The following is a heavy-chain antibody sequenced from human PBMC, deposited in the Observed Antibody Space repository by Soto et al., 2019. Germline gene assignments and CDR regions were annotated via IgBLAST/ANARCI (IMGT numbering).Heavy chain of an antibody. D-gene: IGHD3-10*01. CDR3: ALGGGVLFPPMRVRAVPFDN. Sequence: QITLKESGPTLVKPTQTLTLPCTFSGLSLSSRGVSVGWIRQPPGKALEWLALIYWDDAQDYSPSLKNRLTITRSTSTNQVVLTMTHMAPVATATDCCALGGGVLFPPMRVRAVPFDNWGQGPLVTVSS. J-gene: IGHJ4*02. V-gene: IGHV2-5*02. CDR2: IYWDDAQ. CDR1: GLSLSSRGVS.